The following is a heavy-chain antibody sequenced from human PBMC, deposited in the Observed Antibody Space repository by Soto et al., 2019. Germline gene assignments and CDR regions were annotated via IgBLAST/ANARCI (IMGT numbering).Heavy chain of an antibody. CDR2: ITSSSVTM. J-gene: IGHJ4*02. D-gene: IGHD2-2*01. CDR1: GLTFSTHS. Sequence: DVQLEESGGGLVQPGGYLRLSCAASGLTFSTHSMNLVRQAPGKGLEWISYITSSSVTMYADSVKGRFTISRDNAKNSLYLQMNSLRVEDTAVYFCVGEVGFQLIYWGQGTLVTVSS. CDR3: VGEVGFQLIY. V-gene: IGHV3-48*01.